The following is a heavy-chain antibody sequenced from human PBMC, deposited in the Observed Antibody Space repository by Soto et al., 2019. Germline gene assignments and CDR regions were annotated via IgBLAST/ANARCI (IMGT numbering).Heavy chain of an antibody. D-gene: IGHD5-18*01. CDR2: ISYDGSNK. V-gene: IGHV3-30-3*01. CDR3: ARDDTAKDY. Sequence: GGSLRLSCAASGFTFSSYAMHWVRQAPGKGLEWVAVISYDGSNKYYADSVKGRFTISRDNSKNTLYLQMNSLRAEDTAVYYCARDDTAKDYWGQGTLVTVSS. CDR1: GFTFSSYA. J-gene: IGHJ4*02.